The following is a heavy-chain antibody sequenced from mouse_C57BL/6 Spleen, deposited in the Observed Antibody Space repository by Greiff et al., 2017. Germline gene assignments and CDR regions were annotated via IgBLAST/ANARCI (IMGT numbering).Heavy chain of an antibody. J-gene: IGHJ1*03. CDR2: ISYDGSN. CDR3: ARGQGGIMGVWYFDV. Sequence: VQLQQSGPGLVKPSQSLSLTCSVTGYSITSGYYWNWIRQFPGNKLEWMGYISYDGSNNYNPSLKNRISITRDTSKNQFFLKLNSVTTEDTATYYCARGQGGIMGVWYFDVWGTGTTVTVSS. V-gene: IGHV3-6*01. CDR1: GYSITSGYY. D-gene: IGHD1-1*02.